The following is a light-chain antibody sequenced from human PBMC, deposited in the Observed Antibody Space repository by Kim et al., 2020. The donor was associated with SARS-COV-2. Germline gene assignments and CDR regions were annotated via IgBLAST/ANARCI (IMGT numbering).Light chain of an antibody. Sequence: EIVLTQSPATLSLSPGERATLSCRASQSVSSFLAWYQQKPGQAPRLLIYGASNRATGIPARFSGSGSGTDFSLTISNLEPEDFAVYYCHQRSSGVSFGGGTKVDIK. CDR3: HQRSSGVS. CDR2: GAS. V-gene: IGKV3-11*01. CDR1: QSVSSF. J-gene: IGKJ4*01.